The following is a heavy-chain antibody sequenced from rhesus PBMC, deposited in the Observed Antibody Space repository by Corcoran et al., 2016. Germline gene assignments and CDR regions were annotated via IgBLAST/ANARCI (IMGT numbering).Heavy chain of an antibody. D-gene: IGHD4-29*01. CDR1: GGSISDFYY. CDR2: INGTSAST. J-gene: IGHJ4*01. V-gene: IGHV4S9*01. Sequence: QVQLQESGPGLVKPSETLTLTCAVSGGSISDFYYWTWIRQPPGKGLEWIGKINGTSASTSYNPSLKSRVTISKDTSKNQFFLKLSFVTAADTAFYYCANAASWGQGVLVTVSS. CDR3: ANAAS.